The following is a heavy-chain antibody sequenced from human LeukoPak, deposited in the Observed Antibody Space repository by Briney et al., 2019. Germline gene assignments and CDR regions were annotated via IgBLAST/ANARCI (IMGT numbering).Heavy chain of an antibody. CDR1: GGSISSSNW. D-gene: IGHD6-13*01. V-gene: IGHV4-4*02. CDR3: GVAAAGTRWFDP. Sequence: SETLSLTCAVSGGSISSSNWWSRVRQPPGEGLGWIGEIYHSGNTNYNPSLQSRVTISVDKSNNQFSLELSSVTAADTAVYYCGVAAAGTRWFDPWGQGTLVTVSS. J-gene: IGHJ5*02. CDR2: IYHSGNT.